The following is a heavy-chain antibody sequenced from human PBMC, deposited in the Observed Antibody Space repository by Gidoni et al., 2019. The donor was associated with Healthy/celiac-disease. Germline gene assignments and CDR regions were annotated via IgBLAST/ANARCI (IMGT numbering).Heavy chain of an antibody. CDR2: IYYSGST. CDR3: ARGEGAFDI. V-gene: IGHV4-59*01. J-gene: IGHJ3*02. CDR1: GGSISSYY. Sequence: QVQLQESGPGLVKPSETLSLTCPVSGGSISSYYWSWIRQPPGKGLEWIGYIYYSGSTNYNPSLKSRVTISVDTSKNQFSLKLSSVTAADTAVYYCARGEGAFDIWGQGTMVTVSS.